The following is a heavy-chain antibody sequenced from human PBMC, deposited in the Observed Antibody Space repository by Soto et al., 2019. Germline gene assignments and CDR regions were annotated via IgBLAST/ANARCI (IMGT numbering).Heavy chain of an antibody. J-gene: IGHJ6*02. CDR2: IYWDDDK. CDR3: VHSRSGGDCLQSYSSHYYYGMDV. D-gene: IGHD2-21*02. V-gene: IGHV2-5*02. Sequence: QITLKESGPTLVKPTQTLTLTCTFSGFSLSTGGMGVGWIRQPPGKALESLALIYWDDDKRYSPSPKSRLTIAKDTTKNQVVLTMTNMDPVDTATYYCVHSRSGGDCLQSYSSHYYYGMDVWGQGTTVTVAS. CDR1: GFSLSTGGMG.